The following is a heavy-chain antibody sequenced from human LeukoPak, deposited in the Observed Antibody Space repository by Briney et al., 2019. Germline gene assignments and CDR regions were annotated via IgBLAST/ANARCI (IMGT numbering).Heavy chain of an antibody. CDR3: ARHGTITIIVISYSDS. CDR2: VSYTGSA. J-gene: IGHJ4*02. Sequence: SETLSLTCTVSGGSISSNYWSWIRQAPGKGLEWVGYVSYTGSANYNPSLRSRVTMSVDSSKNPSSLKLTSLTAADTAMYFCARHGTITIIVISYSDSWGQGALVTVSS. V-gene: IGHV4-59*08. D-gene: IGHD3-22*01. CDR1: GGSISSNY.